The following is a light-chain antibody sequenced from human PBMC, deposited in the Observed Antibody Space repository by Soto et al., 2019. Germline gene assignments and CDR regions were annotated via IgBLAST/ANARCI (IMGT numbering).Light chain of an antibody. V-gene: IGKV2-30*01. Sequence: DIVMTQSPLSLPVTLGQPASISCRSSQSLVDSDGNTYLNWFHQRPGQSPRRLIYKVSNRDSGVPDRFSGSGSGTDFTLKRSRVEAEDVGVYYCMHGPHWLGTFGQGTKLEI. CDR3: MHGPHWLGT. J-gene: IGKJ2*01. CDR2: KVS. CDR1: QSLVDSDGNTY.